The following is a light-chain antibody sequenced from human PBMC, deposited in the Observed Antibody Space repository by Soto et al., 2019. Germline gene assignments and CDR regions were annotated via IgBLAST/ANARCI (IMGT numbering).Light chain of an antibody. Sequence: QSALAQPASVSGAPGQRVTISCTGSSSNIGAGYEVHWYQQVPGTAPKLLISGHNNRPSGVPDRFFGSKSGTSASLTIIGLQAEDEADYYCQSYDSSLSGSGVFGGGTKLTVL. CDR3: QSYDSSLSGSGV. J-gene: IGLJ3*02. V-gene: IGLV1-40*01. CDR1: SSNIGAGYE. CDR2: GHN.